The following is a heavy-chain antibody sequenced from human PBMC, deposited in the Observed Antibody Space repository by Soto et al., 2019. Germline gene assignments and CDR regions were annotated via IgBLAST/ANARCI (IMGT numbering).Heavy chain of an antibody. CDR1: GFSLSTSGVG. CDR3: ALKAAGSHKAVALYVY. J-gene: IGHJ4*02. V-gene: IGHV2-5*02. Sequence: QITLKESGPTLVKPTQTLTLTCTFSGFSLSTSGVGVGWIRQPPGKALEWLALIYWDDDKRYSQSLKSRLTITQDTSKHQLALKMTNMDPVDTATYYCALKAAGSHKAVALYVYCGQGTLVTVS. D-gene: IGHD6-19*01. CDR2: IYWDDDK.